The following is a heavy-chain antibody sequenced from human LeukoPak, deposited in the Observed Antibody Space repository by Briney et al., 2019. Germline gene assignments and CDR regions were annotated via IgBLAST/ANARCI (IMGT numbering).Heavy chain of an antibody. Sequence: GTSLRLSCAASGFTFSTYGMHWVRQAPGKGLEWVALISYDGNNKYYADSVKGRFTISRDNSKNTLYLQMNSLRPEDTAVYYCAKYSSSSNYYYGMDVWGQGTTVAVSS. V-gene: IGHV3-30*18. D-gene: IGHD6-6*01. J-gene: IGHJ6*02. CDR3: AKYSSSSNYYYGMDV. CDR2: ISYDGNNK. CDR1: GFTFSTYG.